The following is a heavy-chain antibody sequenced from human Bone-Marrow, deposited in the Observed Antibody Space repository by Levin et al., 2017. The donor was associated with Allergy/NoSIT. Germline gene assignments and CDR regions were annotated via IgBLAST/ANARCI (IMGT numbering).Heavy chain of an antibody. CDR1: GFTFSSYG. CDR2: IWYDGSNK. Sequence: GGSLRLSCAASGFTFSSYGMHWVRQAPGKGLEWVAVIWYDGSNKYYADSVKGRFTISRDNSKNTLYLQMNSLRAEVTAVYYCARGEGYCSSTSCYEGKDWFDPWGQGTLVTVSS. D-gene: IGHD2-2*01. CDR3: ARGEGYCSSTSCYEGKDWFDP. V-gene: IGHV3-33*01. J-gene: IGHJ5*02.